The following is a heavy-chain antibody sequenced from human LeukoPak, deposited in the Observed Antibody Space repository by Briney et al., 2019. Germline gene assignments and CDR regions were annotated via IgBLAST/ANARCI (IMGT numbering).Heavy chain of an antibody. J-gene: IGHJ4*02. V-gene: IGHV3-23*01. Sequence: PGGSLRLSCAASGFTFSSYAVRWLRQAPGKGLEWVSAISGSGGSTYYADSVKGRFTISRDNSKNTLYLQMNSLRAEDTAVYYCAKAGSIAARPPIFDYWGQGTLVTVSS. CDR1: GFTFSSYA. CDR3: AKAGSIAARPPIFDY. CDR2: ISGSGGST. D-gene: IGHD6-6*01.